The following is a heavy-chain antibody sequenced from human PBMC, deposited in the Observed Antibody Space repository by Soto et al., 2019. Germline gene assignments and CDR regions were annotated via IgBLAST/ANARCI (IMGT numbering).Heavy chain of an antibody. V-gene: IGHV3-53*01. Sequence: EVQLVESGGGLIQPGGSLRLSCAVSGFTVSNNYMSWVRQAPGKGLEGVSVIYSGGYTAYGDSVKGRFTISRDNSKNTILLKMNSRRADAPAFYFCATQAGGGGYWGQGTLVTVSS. CDR1: GFTVSNNY. J-gene: IGHJ4*02. CDR2: IYSGGYT. CDR3: ATQAGGGGY. D-gene: IGHD3-10*01.